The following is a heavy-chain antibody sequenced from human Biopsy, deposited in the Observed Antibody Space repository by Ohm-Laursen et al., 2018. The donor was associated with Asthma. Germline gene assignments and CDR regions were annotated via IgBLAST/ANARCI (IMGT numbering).Heavy chain of an antibody. CDR3: ASDFPKDYVRYNFQF. CDR1: GYSLTDLS. CDR2: HDHAEGGT. V-gene: IGHV1-24*01. Sequence: ASVKVSCKISGYSLTDLSMHWVRQAPGQGLGWMGGHDHAEGGTVNAWRFQGRVTMTEDTSTDTAYMELSSLSSDDTAVYYCASDFPKDYVRYNFQFWGQGTLVTVSS. D-gene: IGHD4-17*01. J-gene: IGHJ4*02.